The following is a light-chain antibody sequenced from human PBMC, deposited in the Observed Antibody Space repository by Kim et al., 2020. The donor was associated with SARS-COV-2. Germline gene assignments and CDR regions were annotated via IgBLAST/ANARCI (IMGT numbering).Light chain of an antibody. CDR1: RSVSTF. V-gene: IGKV3-11*01. Sequence: EIVLTQSPATLSLSPGERATLSCRASRSVSTFLAWYQQKPGQAPRLLIYDASNRATGIPPRFSGSGSGTDFTLTISRLEPDDFAVYYCHHRSDWPLTFGGGTKVDIK. CDR3: HHRSDWPLT. CDR2: DAS. J-gene: IGKJ4*01.